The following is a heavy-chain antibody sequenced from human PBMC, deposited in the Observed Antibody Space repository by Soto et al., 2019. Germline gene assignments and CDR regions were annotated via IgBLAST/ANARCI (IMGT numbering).Heavy chain of an antibody. CDR1: GYSFTSYW. D-gene: IGHD6-13*01. CDR3: ARHSSSWYWWFDP. CDR2: IDPSDSYT. V-gene: IGHV5-10-1*01. Sequence: GESLKISFKGSGYSFTSYWISWVRQMPGKGLEWMGRIDPSDSYTNYSPSFQGHVTISADKSISTAYLQWSSLKASDTAMYYCARHSSSWYWWFDPWGQGTLVTVSS. J-gene: IGHJ5*02.